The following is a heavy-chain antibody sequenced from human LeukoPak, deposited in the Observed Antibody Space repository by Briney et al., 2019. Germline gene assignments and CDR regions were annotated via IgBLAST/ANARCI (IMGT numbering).Heavy chain of an antibody. V-gene: IGHV4-30-4*08. Sequence: PSETLYLTCTVSGGSISSGDYYWSWIRQPPGKGLEWIGYIYYSGSTYYNPSLKSRVTISVDTSKNQFSLKLSSVTAADTAVYYCAREEAGIVVVPAARGHAFDIWGQGTMVTVSS. D-gene: IGHD2-2*01. J-gene: IGHJ3*02. CDR1: GGSISSGDYY. CDR2: IYYSGST. CDR3: AREEAGIVVVPAARGHAFDI.